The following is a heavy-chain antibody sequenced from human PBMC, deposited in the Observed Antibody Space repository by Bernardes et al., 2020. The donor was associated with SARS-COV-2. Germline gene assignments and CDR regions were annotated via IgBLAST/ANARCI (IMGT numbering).Heavy chain of an antibody. Sequence: GGSLRLSCEASGFTFSSSWMSWVRQAPGKGLEWVANINQDGSNTYYVDSVKGRFTISRDNAKNTLYLQLNSLRVEDTAVYYCARDPIAVRPTFDSWGQETLFT. CDR2: INQDGSNT. V-gene: IGHV3-7*03. D-gene: IGHD6-19*01. CDR3: ARDPIAVRPTFDS. CDR1: GFTFSSSW. J-gene: IGHJ4*02.